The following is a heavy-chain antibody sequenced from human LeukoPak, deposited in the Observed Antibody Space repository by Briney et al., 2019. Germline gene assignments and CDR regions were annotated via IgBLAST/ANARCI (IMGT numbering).Heavy chain of an antibody. CDR2: IDWDDDK. CDR3: ARPTYFDTPPDS. Sequence: SGPALVKPTQTLALTCSFSGFSLSTSGMCVSWIRQPPGKGLGWLAGIDWDDDKCYSTSRKHSLTGSKDTSKKQVAVKMTDRYPVDTATYSRARPTYFDTPPDSSAQGTLVTVSS. J-gene: IGHJ4*02. V-gene: IGHV2-70*11. CDR1: GFSLSTSGMC. D-gene: IGHD3-22*01.